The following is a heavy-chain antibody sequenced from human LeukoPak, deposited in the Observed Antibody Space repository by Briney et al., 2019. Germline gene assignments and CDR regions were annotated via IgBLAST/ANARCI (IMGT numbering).Heavy chain of an antibody. CDR3: ATSRAVAGTGWYFDY. V-gene: IGHV3-23*01. CDR1: GFTFSTYA. J-gene: IGHJ4*02. D-gene: IGHD6-19*01. Sequence: GGSLRLSCAASGFTFSTYAMNWVRQAPGKGLEWVSFISGSGGTTYYADSVKGRFTISRDNSKNTLYLQMSSLRAEDTAVYYCATSRAVAGTGWYFDYWGQGTLVTVSS. CDR2: ISGSGGTT.